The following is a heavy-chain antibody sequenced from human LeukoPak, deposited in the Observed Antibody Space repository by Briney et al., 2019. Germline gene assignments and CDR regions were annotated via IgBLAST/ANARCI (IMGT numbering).Heavy chain of an antibody. J-gene: IGHJ5*02. D-gene: IGHD6-19*01. CDR1: GFTFGAYG. CDR3: AKSGASGGPNWFDP. CDR2: IRYDGTRQ. V-gene: IGHV3-33*03. Sequence: GRSLTLSCTASGFTFGAYGMHWVRLAPGKGLEWVAAIRYDGTRQDYKDSVKGRFTVSRDNSKNTLYLQMNSLRADDTAVYYCAKSGASGGPNWFDPWGQGTLVTVSS.